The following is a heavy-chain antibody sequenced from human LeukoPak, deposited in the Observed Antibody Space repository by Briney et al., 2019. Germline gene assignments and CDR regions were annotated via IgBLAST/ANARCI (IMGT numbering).Heavy chain of an antibody. CDR2: IKQDGSEK. J-gene: IGHJ4*02. CDR3: ASDRDYYDSSGYLFDY. Sequence: GGSLRLSCAASGFTFSNYWMSWVRQAPGKGLEWVANIKQDGSEKYYVDSVKGRFTISRDNAKNSLYLQMNSLRAEDTAVYYCASDRDYYDSSGYLFDYWGQGTLVTISS. CDR1: GFTFSNYW. D-gene: IGHD3-22*01. V-gene: IGHV3-7*01.